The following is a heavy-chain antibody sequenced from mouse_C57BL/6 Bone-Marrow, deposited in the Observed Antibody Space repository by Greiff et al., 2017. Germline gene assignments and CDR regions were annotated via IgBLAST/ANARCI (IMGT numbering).Heavy chain of an antibody. CDR2: IHPTSGST. CDR3: ADWYVDV. CDR1: GYTFTSYW. J-gene: IGHJ1*03. Sequence: VQLQQPGAELVKPGASVKLSCKASGYTFTSYWMHWVKQRPGHGLEWIGMIHPTSGSTNYNEKFKSKATLTVDKSSSTADMQLSSLTSEDAAVYYCADWYVDVWGTGTTVTVSS. V-gene: IGHV1-64*01.